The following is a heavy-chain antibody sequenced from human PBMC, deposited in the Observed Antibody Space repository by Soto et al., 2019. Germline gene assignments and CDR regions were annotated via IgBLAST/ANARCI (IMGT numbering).Heavy chain of an antibody. CDR2: IYHSGST. CDR1: GGSISSGGYS. J-gene: IGHJ4*02. CDR3: ASFRVKGNYGSGTFPDY. V-gene: IGHV4-30-2*01. Sequence: SSETLSLTCAVSGGSISSGGYSWSWIRQPPGKGLEWIGYIYHSGSTYYNPSLKSRVTISVDRSKNQFSLKLSSVTAADTAVYYCASFRVKGNYGSGTFPDYWGQGTLVTVSS. D-gene: IGHD3-10*01.